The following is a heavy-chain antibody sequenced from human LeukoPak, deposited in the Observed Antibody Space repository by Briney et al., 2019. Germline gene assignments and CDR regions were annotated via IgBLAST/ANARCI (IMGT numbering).Heavy chain of an antibody. CDR3: ARRLASYMDV. Sequence: GASVKVSCKASGYTLTSYYMHWVRQAPGQGLEWMAIISPSGGSTFYAQKFQGRVTMTRDMSTSTVYTELSSLRSEDTAVYYCARRLASYMDVWGKGTTVTVSS. D-gene: IGHD2-21*01. V-gene: IGHV1-46*01. CDR2: ISPSGGST. CDR1: GYTLTSYY. J-gene: IGHJ6*03.